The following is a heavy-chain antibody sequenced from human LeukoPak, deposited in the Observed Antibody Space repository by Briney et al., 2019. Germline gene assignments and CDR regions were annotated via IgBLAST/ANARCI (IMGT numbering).Heavy chain of an antibody. V-gene: IGHV4-38-2*02. J-gene: IGHJ4*02. D-gene: IGHD3-22*01. CDR2: IYHSGST. Sequence: PSETLSLTCTVSGGSISSYYWSWIRQPPGKGLEWIGSIYHSGSTYYNPSLKSRVTISVDTSKNQFSLKLSSVTAADTAVYYCARDPDYYDSSGYYYAFDYWGQGTLVTVSS. CDR1: GGSISSYY. CDR3: ARDPDYYDSSGYYYAFDY.